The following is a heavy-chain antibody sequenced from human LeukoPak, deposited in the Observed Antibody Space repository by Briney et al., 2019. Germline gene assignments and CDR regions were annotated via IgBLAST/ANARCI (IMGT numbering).Heavy chain of an antibody. CDR1: GFTFSSYS. CDR3: AAGDLWSGSPDY. D-gene: IGHD3-3*01. Sequence: GGSLRLSCVASGFTFSSYSMNWVRQAPGKGLEWVSYISTSSSTIYYADSVKGRFTISRDNAKNSLYLQMNSLRAEDTAVYYCAAGDLWSGSPDYWGQGTLVTVSS. V-gene: IGHV3-48*01. J-gene: IGHJ4*02. CDR2: ISTSSSTI.